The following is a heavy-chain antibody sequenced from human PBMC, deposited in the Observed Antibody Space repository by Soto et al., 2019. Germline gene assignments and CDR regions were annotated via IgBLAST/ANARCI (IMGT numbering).Heavy chain of an antibody. CDR1: GASISCFY. Sequence: PSETLSLTCTVSGASISCFYWSWIRKSAGKGLEWIGRIYATGTTDYNPSLKSRVMMSVDTSKKQFSLKLRSVTAADTAVYYCVRDGTKTLRDWFDPWGQAISVTVSA. J-gene: IGHJ5*02. V-gene: IGHV4-4*07. CDR2: IYATGTT. D-gene: IGHD1-1*01. CDR3: VRDGTKTLRDWFDP.